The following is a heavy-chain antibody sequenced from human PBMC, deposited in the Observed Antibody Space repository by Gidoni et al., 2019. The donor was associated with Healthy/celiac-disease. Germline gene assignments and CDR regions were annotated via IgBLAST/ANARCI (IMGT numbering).Heavy chain of an antibody. D-gene: IGHD6-19*01. Sequence: QVQLQESGPGLVKPSQTLSLTGSVSGGSISSGGYYWSWIRQHPGQGLEWIGYIYYSGSTYYNPSLKSRVTISVDTSKNQFSLKLSSVTAADTAVYYCARDRLGSYYFDYWGQGTLVTVSS. CDR2: IYYSGST. CDR3: ARDRLGSYYFDY. V-gene: IGHV4-31*03. CDR1: GGSISSGGYY. J-gene: IGHJ4*02.